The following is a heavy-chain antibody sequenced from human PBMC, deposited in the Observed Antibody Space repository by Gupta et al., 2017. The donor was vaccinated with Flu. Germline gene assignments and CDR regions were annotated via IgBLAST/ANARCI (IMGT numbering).Heavy chain of an antibody. CDR2: IEPGGGST. Sequence: QVQLMQSGAEVKKPGASVQVSCKASRNDFSKYYIHWVRQAPGQGLEWMGVIEPGGGSTQYEEGFQDRLTMTRDTSTRTVYMELSSLKSEDTATYFCARDESLEIVTIMGAIWGQGTPVTVSS. CDR1: RNDFSKYY. D-gene: IGHD2-2*03. V-gene: IGHV1-46*01. CDR3: ARDESLEIVTIMGAI. J-gene: IGHJ4*02.